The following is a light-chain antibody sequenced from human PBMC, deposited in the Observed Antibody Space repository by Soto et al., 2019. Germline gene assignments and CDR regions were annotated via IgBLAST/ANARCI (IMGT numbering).Light chain of an antibody. CDR2: DAS. V-gene: IGKV1-5*01. CDR3: QQYYTYAT. Sequence: DIQMTQSPSTLSASVGDRVTITCRASQSISSWLAWYQQKPGKAPKLLIYDASSLESGVPSRFSGSGSGTEFTLTISSLQPDDFATYFCQQYYTYATFGHGTRLENK. CDR1: QSISSW. J-gene: IGKJ5*01.